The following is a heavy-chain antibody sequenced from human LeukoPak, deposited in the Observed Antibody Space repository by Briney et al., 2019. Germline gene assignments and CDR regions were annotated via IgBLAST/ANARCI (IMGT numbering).Heavy chain of an antibody. CDR3: ARDHDWAFDY. Sequence: PGGSLRLSCAASGFTFSNYAMNWVRQAPGRGLEWVSHIFSSDSTIDYADSVKGRFTISRDNAKNSLYLQMNNLRDEDTAVYYCARDHDWAFDYWGRGTLVTVSS. D-gene: IGHD3-9*01. V-gene: IGHV3-48*02. CDR1: GFTFSNYA. CDR2: IFSSDSTI. J-gene: IGHJ4*02.